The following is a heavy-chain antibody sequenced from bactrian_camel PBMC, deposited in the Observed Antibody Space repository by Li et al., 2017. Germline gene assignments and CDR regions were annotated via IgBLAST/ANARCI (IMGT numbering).Heavy chain of an antibody. CDR1: GNTYSRLY. V-gene: IGHV3S53*01. Sequence: HVQLVESGGGSVQAGGSLRLSCVHSGNTYSRLYMAWFRQAPGQEREGVAAIDRTGSTTYSYSAQARFTISKDNAENTLYLEMNNLQPEDTAMYYCAADPPRAWGRCRGDLVTGAGGPRSPSPR. J-gene: IGHJ6*01. D-gene: IGHD5*01. CDR3: AADPPRAWGRCRGDLVT. CDR2: IDRTGST.